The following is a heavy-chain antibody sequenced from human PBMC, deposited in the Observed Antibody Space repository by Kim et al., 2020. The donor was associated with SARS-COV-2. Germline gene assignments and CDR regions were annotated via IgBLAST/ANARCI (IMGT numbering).Heavy chain of an antibody. CDR2: IFHSGNT. CDR3: SRSEWLSSWHHFYY. CDR1: SDSMTAYY. J-gene: IGHJ6*01. D-gene: IGHD5-12*01. V-gene: IGHV4-59*01. Sequence: SETLSLTCTVSSDSMTAYYWSWIRQFPGKGLEWIGYIFHSGNTNYSPSLKSRVIISCDTSRNQFSLALTSFTDADTAIYYCSRSEWLSSWHHFYY.